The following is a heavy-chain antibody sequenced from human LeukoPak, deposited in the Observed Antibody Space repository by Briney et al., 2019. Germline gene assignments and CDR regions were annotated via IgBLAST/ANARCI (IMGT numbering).Heavy chain of an antibody. J-gene: IGHJ4*02. Sequence: PGGSLRVSCAQSGFTSSSYSMNRVRNTQGKRGERVSSISSSSSYIYYADSVKARFTISRDNAKNSLYLQMNSLRAEDTAVYYCAKTQTWIQLWSFDYWGQGTLVTVSS. CDR1: GFTSSSYS. CDR2: ISSSSSYI. D-gene: IGHD5-18*01. V-gene: IGHV3-21*04. CDR3: AKTQTWIQLWSFDY.